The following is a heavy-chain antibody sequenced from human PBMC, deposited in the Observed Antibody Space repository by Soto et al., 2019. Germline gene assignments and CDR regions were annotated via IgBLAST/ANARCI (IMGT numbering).Heavy chain of an antibody. CDR2: INGGNGNT. V-gene: IGHV1-3*01. CDR1: GYTFISYA. D-gene: IGHD3-10*01. CDR3: AKGYSYGNNQFDD. J-gene: IGHJ4*02. Sequence: QVHLVQSGAEMKKPGASVKVSCQTFGYTFISYAIHWVRQAPGQGLEWMGWINGGNGNTKYSQKFQARVTITRDTSASTANMELSSLKSEDTAVYYCAKGYSYGNNQFDDWGQGTLVTVSS.